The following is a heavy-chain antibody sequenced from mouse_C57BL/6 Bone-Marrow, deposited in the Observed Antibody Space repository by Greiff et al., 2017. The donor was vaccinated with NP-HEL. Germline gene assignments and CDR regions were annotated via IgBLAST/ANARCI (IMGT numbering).Heavy chain of an antibody. D-gene: IGHD2-1*01. Sequence: VQLKESGPGLVQPSQSLSITCTVSGFSLTSYGVHWVRQSPGKGLEWLGVIWRGGSTDYNAAFMSRLSITKDNSKSQVFFKMNSLQADDTAIYYCAKWGIYYGNYVAMDYWGQGTSVTVSS. V-gene: IGHV2-5*01. CDR3: AKWGIYYGNYVAMDY. CDR2: IWRGGST. J-gene: IGHJ4*01. CDR1: GFSLTSYG.